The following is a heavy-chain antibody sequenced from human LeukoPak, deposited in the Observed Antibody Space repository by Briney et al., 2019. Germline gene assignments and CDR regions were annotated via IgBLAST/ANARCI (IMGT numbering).Heavy chain of an antibody. V-gene: IGHV4-59*08. J-gene: IGHJ3*02. CDR2: MYYSGST. Sequence: SETPSLTCTVSGGSISSYYWSWIRQPPGKGLEWIGSMYYSGSTNYKPSLKSRVAISVDTSKNQFSLKLSSVTAADKAVYYCARHAYYYDRSGSYEAFDIWGQGTMVTVSS. CDR3: ARHAYYYDRSGSYEAFDI. D-gene: IGHD3-22*01. CDR1: GGSISSYY.